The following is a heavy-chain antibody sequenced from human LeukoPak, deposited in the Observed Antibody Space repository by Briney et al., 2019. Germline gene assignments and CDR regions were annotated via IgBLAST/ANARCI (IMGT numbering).Heavy chain of an antibody. D-gene: IGHD3-10*01. J-gene: IGHJ4*02. V-gene: IGHV3-74*01. CDR3: AKDLHYGSADY. CDR1: GFTFGAYW. CDR2: IYTDGGNT. Sequence: GGSLRLSCAASGFTFGAYWMHWVRQAPGKGLEWLSRIYTDGGNTKYADSVKGRFSISRDNAKNALYLQMNSLRAEDTAVYYCAKDLHYGSADYWGQGTLVTVSS.